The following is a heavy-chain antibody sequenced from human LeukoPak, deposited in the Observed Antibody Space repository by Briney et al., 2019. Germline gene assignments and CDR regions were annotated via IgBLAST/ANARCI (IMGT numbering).Heavy chain of an antibody. Sequence: GESLKISCKGSGYSFTSYWIRWVRQMPGKGLGWMGIIYPGDSDTRYGPSFQGQVTISADKSISTAYLQWSSLKASDTAMYYCARLYYGSGSYGDYWGQGTLVTVSS. CDR1: GYSFTSYW. CDR2: IYPGDSDT. J-gene: IGHJ4*02. CDR3: ARLYYGSGSYGDY. D-gene: IGHD3-10*01. V-gene: IGHV5-51*01.